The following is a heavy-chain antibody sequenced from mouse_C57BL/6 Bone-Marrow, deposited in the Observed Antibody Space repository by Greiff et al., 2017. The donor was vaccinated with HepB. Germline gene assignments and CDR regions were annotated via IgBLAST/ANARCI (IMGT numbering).Heavy chain of an antibody. Sequence: EVHLVESGGGLVQPGGSMKLSCVASGFTFSNYWMNWVRQSPEKGLEWVAQIRLKSDNYATHYAESVKGRFTISRDDSKSSVYLQMNNLRAEDTGIYYCTGAMVTNWFAYWGQGTLVTVSA. CDR2: IRLKSDNYAT. CDR1: GFTFSNYW. CDR3: TGAMVTNWFAY. V-gene: IGHV6-3*01. D-gene: IGHD2-2*01. J-gene: IGHJ3*01.